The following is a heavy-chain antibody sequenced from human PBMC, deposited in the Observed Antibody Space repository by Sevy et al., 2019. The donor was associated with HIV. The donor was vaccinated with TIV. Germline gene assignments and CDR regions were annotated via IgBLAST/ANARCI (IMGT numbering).Heavy chain of an antibody. D-gene: IGHD3-22*01. Sequence: GGSLRLSCAASGFTFSSHWMNWVRQAPGKGLEWVANIRQDGNEKNYADSVEGRFTFSRDNAKNSLYLQMNSLTAEDTAVYYCARCNNDSNGYHDKLDYWGQGTLVTVSS. V-gene: IGHV3-7*01. CDR1: GFTFSSHW. CDR2: IRQDGNEK. CDR3: ARCNNDSNGYHDKLDY. J-gene: IGHJ4*02.